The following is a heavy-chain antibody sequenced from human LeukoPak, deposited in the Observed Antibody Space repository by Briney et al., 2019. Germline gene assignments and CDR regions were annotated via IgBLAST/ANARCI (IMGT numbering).Heavy chain of an antibody. Sequence: ASVKVSCKASGYTFTSYGISWVRQAPGQGLEWMGWISAYNGNTNYAQKLQGRVTRTTDTSTSTAYMELRSLRSDDTAVYYCARDTPYGDYGDHDAFDIWGQGTMVTVSS. CDR2: ISAYNGNT. D-gene: IGHD4-17*01. V-gene: IGHV1-18*01. CDR1: GYTFTSYG. J-gene: IGHJ3*02. CDR3: ARDTPYGDYGDHDAFDI.